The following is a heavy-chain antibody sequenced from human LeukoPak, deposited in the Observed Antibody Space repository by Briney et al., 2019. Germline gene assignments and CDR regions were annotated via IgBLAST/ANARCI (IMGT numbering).Heavy chain of an antibody. V-gene: IGHV4-39*07. CDR3: ARPSDSSDFCGFES. J-gene: IGHJ4*02. Sequence: SETLSLTCTVSGDSISSRSYYWGWIRQPPGKGLEWIGSIYYSGSTYYNPSLKSRVTISVDTSSNQFSLKLSSVTAADTAVYYCARPSDSSDFCGFESWGQGTLVTVSS. D-gene: IGHD4-17*01. CDR1: GDSISSRSYY. CDR2: IYYSGST.